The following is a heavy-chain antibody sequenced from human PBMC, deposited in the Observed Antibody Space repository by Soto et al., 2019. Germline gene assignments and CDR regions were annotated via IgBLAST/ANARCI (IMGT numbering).Heavy chain of an antibody. D-gene: IGHD2-15*01. CDR2: LSWDRSTV. V-gene: IGHV3-9*01. Sequence: PGGSLRLSCVASGFTFSTHAMSWVRQVPGKGLEWVAGLSWDRSTVAYADSVQGRFTISRDHAKNSVDLLMDSLRPDDTALYFCAVSSPDIVVLPSSIYFTSWGPGTQVTVSS. CDR1: GFTFSTHA. CDR3: AVSSPDIVVLPSSIYFTS. J-gene: IGHJ4*02.